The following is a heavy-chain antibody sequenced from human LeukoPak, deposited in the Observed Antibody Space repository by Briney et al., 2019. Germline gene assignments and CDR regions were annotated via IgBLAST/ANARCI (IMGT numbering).Heavy chain of an antibody. CDR2: ISSSSSYI. CDR3: ARDELWSGSAVGY. V-gene: IGHV3-21*01. D-gene: IGHD3-3*01. CDR1: GFTFSSYE. Sequence: TGGSLRLSCAASGFTFSSYELNWVRQAPGKGLEWVSSISSSSSYIYYADSVKGRFTISRDNAKNSLYLQMNSLRAEDTAVYYCARDELWSGSAVGYWGQGTLVTVSS. J-gene: IGHJ4*02.